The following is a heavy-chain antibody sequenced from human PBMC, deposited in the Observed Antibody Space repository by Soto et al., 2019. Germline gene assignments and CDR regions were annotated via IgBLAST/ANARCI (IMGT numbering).Heavy chain of an antibody. CDR1: GASISSSY. V-gene: IGHV4-59*01. D-gene: IGHD1-1*01. CDR2: IFHSGTT. Sequence: PSETLSLTCTVSGASISSSYWSWIRQSPGKGLEWIGYIFHSGTTNYNPSLKSRVTISVDTSKNQFSLNLSSLTTADTAVYFCASPVQTKQLDYYYYYGMDAWGQGTTVTVSS. J-gene: IGHJ6*02. CDR3: ASPVQTKQLDYYYYYGMDA.